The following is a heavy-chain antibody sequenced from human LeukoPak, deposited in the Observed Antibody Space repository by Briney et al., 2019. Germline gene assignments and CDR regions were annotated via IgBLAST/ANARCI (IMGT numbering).Heavy chain of an antibody. CDR2: ISRSGSTK. V-gene: IGHV3-11*01. D-gene: IGHD2-15*01. J-gene: IGHJ6*03. Sequence: GGSLRLSCAASGFTFSDYNMRWIRQAPGKGLEWVSSISRSGSTKYYADSVKGRFTISRDNAKNSLFLQMNSLRAEDTAVYYCARVLRYCSGGNCYTGGLGYMDVWGKGTTVTISS. CDR3: ARVLRYCSGGNCYTGGLGYMDV. CDR1: GFTFSDYN.